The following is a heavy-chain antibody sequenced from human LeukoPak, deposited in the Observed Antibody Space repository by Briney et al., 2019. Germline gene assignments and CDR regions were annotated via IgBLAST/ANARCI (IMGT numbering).Heavy chain of an antibody. J-gene: IGHJ3*02. CDR2: TYHSGST. CDR1: GGSISSGGYS. Sequence: SETLSLTCAVSGGSISSGGYSWSWIRQPPGKGLEWIGYTYHSGSTYYNPSLKSRVTISVDRSKNQFSLKLSSVTAADTAVYYCAREGSSSGWRPFDIWGQGTVVTVSS. CDR3: AREGSSSGWRPFDI. V-gene: IGHV4-30-2*01. D-gene: IGHD6-19*01.